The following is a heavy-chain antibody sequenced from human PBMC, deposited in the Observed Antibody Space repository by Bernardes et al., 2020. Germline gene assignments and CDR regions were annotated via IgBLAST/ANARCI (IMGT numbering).Heavy chain of an antibody. CDR3: AQNPRSTWGSYYSSAFDY. CDR2: ISGGDGNT. Sequence: GGSLRLSCAASGFTFTNYALSWVRQAPGKGLEWVSSISGGDGNTYYAESVKGRFTISRDNSKNMLFLQMNSLRAEDTAVYYCAQNPRSTWGSYYSSAFDYWGQGTPVTVSS. V-gene: IGHV3-23*01. D-gene: IGHD3-10*01. CDR1: GFTFTNYA. J-gene: IGHJ4*02.